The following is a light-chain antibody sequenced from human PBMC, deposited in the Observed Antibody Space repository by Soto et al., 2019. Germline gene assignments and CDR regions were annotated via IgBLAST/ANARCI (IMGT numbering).Light chain of an antibody. Sequence: EIVMTQSPATLSVSPGERATLSCRASQSVSSNLAWYQQKPGQTPKLLIYVASTRATGIPARFSGSGSGTEFTLTISSLQSEDFSVYYCQQYNVSPLTFGGGTKVEIK. CDR1: QSVSSN. CDR3: QQYNVSPLT. V-gene: IGKV3-15*01. CDR2: VAS. J-gene: IGKJ4*01.